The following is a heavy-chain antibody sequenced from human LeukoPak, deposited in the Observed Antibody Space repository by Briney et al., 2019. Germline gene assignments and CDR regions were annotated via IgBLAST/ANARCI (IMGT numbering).Heavy chain of an antibody. CDR1: GYTFTSYG. V-gene: IGHV1-69*13. CDR2: IIPIFGTA. Sequence: ASVKVSCKASGYTFTSYGISWVRQAPGQGLEWMGGIIPIFGTANYAQKFQGRVTITADESTSTAYMELSSLRSEDTAVYYCARAIVVVPAVNYYYYYMDVWGKGTTVTVSS. J-gene: IGHJ6*03. D-gene: IGHD2-2*01. CDR3: ARAIVVVPAVNYYYYYMDV.